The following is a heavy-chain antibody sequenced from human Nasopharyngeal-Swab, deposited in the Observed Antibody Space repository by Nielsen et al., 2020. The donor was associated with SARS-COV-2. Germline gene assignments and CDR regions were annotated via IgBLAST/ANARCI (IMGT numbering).Heavy chain of an antibody. CDR3: ARDFSSGWYGYYYYGMDV. D-gene: IGHD6-19*01. Sequence: GESLKISCAASGFTFSSYGMHWVRQAPGKGLEWVAVISYDGSNKYYADSVRGRFTISRDNSKNTLYLQMSSLRAEDTVVYYCARDFSSGWYGYYYYGMDVWGQGTTVTVSS. CDR1: GFTFSSYG. J-gene: IGHJ6*02. V-gene: IGHV3-30*03. CDR2: ISYDGSNK.